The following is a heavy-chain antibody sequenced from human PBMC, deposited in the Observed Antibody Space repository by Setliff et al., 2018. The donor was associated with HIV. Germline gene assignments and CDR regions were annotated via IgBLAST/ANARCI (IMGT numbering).Heavy chain of an antibody. CDR2: IYYSGST. V-gene: IGHV4-59*08. Sequence: NPSETLSLTCTVSGGSISSHYWSWIRHPPGKGLEWIGSIYYSGSTNYNPSLKSRVTISVDTSKNQFSLKLTSVTAADTAVYYCAKRGPYCSGGTCHYYFDYWGQGTLVTVSS. J-gene: IGHJ4*02. D-gene: IGHD2-15*01. CDR1: GGSISSHY. CDR3: AKRGPYCSGGTCHYYFDY.